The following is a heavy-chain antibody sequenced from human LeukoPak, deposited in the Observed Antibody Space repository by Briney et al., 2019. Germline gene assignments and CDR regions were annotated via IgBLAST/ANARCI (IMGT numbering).Heavy chain of an antibody. CDR2: IRYDGSNK. Sequence: GGSLRLACAASGFTFSSYGMHWVRQAPVKGLEWVAFIRYDGSNKYYADSVKGRFTISRDNSKNTLYLQMNSLRAEDTAVYYCAKERDTAIVTIDYWGQGTLVTVSS. D-gene: IGHD5-18*01. V-gene: IGHV3-30*02. CDR3: AKERDTAIVTIDY. J-gene: IGHJ4*02. CDR1: GFTFSSYG.